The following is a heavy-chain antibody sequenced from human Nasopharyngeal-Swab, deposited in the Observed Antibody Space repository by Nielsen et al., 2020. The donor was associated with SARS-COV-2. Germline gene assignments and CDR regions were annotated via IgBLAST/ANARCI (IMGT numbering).Heavy chain of an antibody. CDR3: AKAPTMVRRVLDY. V-gene: IGHV3-9*01. J-gene: IGHJ4*02. CDR1: GFTFDDYA. D-gene: IGHD3-10*01. Sequence: GGSLRLSCAASGFTFDDYAMHWVRQAPGKGLEWVSGISWNSGSIGYADSVKGRFTISRDNAKNSLYLQMNSLRAEDTALYYCAKAPTMVRRVLDYWGQGTLVTVSS. CDR2: ISWNSGSI.